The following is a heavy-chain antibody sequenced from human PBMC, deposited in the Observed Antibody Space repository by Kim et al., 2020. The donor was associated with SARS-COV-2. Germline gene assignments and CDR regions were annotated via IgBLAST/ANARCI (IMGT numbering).Heavy chain of an antibody. CDR1: GGSFSGYY. CDR3: ARGEGYQLLYYEEVYYYYG. J-gene: IGHJ6*01. V-gene: IGHV4-34*01. D-gene: IGHD2-2*02. CDR2: INHSGST. Sequence: SETLSLTCAVYGGSFSGYYWSWIRQPPGKGLEWIGEINHSGSTNYNPSLKSRVTISVDTSKNQFSLKLSSVTAADTAVYYCARGEGYQLLYYEEVYYYYG.